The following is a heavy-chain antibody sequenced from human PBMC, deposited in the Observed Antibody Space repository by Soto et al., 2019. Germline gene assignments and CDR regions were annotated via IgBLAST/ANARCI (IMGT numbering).Heavy chain of an antibody. J-gene: IGHJ4*02. CDR1: GYTFTSYC. D-gene: IGHD3-22*01. CDR3: ARVLYYYDSSGPDY. Sequence: GASVKVSCKASGYTFTSYCISWVLQAPGQGLEWMGWISAYNGNTNYAQKLQGRVTMTTDTSTSTAYMELRSLRSDDTAVYYCARVLYYYDSSGPDYWGQGTLVTVSS. V-gene: IGHV1-18*01. CDR2: ISAYNGNT.